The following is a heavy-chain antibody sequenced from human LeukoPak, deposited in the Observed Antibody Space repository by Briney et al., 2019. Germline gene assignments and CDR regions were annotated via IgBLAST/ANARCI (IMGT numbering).Heavy chain of an antibody. V-gene: IGHV3-7*01. CDR1: GFTFSTYW. Sequence: GGSLRLSCAASGFTFSTYWMSWVRQAPGKGLEWVANIRPDGSEKYYVDSVKGRLTISRDNAKNSLSLQMNSLRGEDTAVYYCARDPYYYDSSDYSHPYWGQGTLVTVSS. CDR3: ARDPYYYDSSDYSHPY. D-gene: IGHD3-22*01. CDR2: IRPDGSEK. J-gene: IGHJ4*02.